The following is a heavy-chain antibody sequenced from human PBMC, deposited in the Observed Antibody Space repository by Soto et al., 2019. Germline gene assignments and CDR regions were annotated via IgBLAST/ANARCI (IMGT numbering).Heavy chain of an antibody. D-gene: IGHD5-12*01. CDR1: GCTFSSFG. CDR2: IIPLYGTA. CDR3: ARDRSMDGYNSRSFDY. V-gene: IGHV1-69*01. Sequence: QVQLVQSGAEVKKPGSSVKVSCKASGCTFSSFGFNWVRQAPGQGLEWMGGIIPLYGTANHAQRFQGRVTISADESTSTVYMELISLSSEDTAIYYCARDRSMDGYNSRSFDYWGQGTLVTVSS. J-gene: IGHJ4*02.